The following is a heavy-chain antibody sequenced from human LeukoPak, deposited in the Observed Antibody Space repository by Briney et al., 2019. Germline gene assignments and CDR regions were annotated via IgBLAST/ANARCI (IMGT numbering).Heavy chain of an antibody. CDR1: GGSFSGYY. Sequence: PSETLSLTCAVYGGSFSGYYWSWIRQPPGKGPEWIGEINHSGSTNYNPSLKSRVTISVDTSKNQFSLKLSSVTAADTAVYYRARQMTTVTAGGFDPWGQGTLVTVSS. D-gene: IGHD4-17*01. CDR2: INHSGST. J-gene: IGHJ5*02. CDR3: ARQMTTVTAGGFDP. V-gene: IGHV4-34*01.